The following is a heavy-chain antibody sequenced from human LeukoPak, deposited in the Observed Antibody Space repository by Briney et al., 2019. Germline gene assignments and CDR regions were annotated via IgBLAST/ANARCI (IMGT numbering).Heavy chain of an antibody. Sequence: GGSLRLSCAASEFTLSGYGMNWVRQAPGKGLEWISYISSSGNTIYYADSVKGRFTISRDNAKNSLYLQMNSLRAEDTAIYYCARDKNYYDSSGRRKVTDYWGQGTLVTVSS. CDR3: ARDKNYYDSSGRRKVTDY. V-gene: IGHV3-48*04. CDR2: ISSSGNTI. CDR1: EFTLSGYG. D-gene: IGHD3-22*01. J-gene: IGHJ4*02.